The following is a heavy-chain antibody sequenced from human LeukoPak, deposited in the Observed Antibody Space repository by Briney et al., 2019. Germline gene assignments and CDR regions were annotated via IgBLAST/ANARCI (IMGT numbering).Heavy chain of an antibody. CDR1: GFTFSSYA. CDR3: SNSGGGIYDSSDSLKKIDY. D-gene: IGHD3-22*01. CDR2: ISGSGGST. V-gene: IGHV3-23*01. J-gene: IGHJ4*02. Sequence: GGSLRLSCAASGFTFSSYAMSWVRQAPGKGLEWVSAISGSGGSTYYADSVKGRFTISRDNSKNTLYLQMNSLRAEDTAVYCCSNSGGGIYDSSDSLKKIDYWGQGTLVTVSS.